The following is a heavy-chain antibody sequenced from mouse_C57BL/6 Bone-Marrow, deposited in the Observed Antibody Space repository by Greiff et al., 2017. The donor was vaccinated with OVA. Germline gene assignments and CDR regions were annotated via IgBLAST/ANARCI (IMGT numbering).Heavy chain of an antibody. Sequence: LVESGAELVRPGASVKLSCTASGFNIKDDYMHWVKQRPEQGLEWIGWIDPENGDTEYASKFQGKATITADTSSNTAYLQLSSLTSEDTAVYYCTTYYYGSYYAMDYWGQGTSVTVSS. V-gene: IGHV14-4*01. CDR1: GFNIKDDY. J-gene: IGHJ4*01. CDR3: TTYYYGSYYAMDY. CDR2: IDPENGDT. D-gene: IGHD1-1*01.